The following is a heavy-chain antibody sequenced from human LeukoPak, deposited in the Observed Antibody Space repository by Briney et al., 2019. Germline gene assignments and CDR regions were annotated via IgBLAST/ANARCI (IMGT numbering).Heavy chain of an antibody. Sequence: GESLKISCKGSGYSFTSYWIGWVRQMPGKGLEWMGIIYPGDSDTRYSPSFQGQVTISADKSISTAYLQWSSLKASDTAMYYCARHRYKYGSGSYSNYNYMDVWGKGTTVTVSS. CDR2: IYPGDSDT. V-gene: IGHV5-51*01. D-gene: IGHD3-10*01. CDR3: ARHRYKYGSGSYSNYNYMDV. J-gene: IGHJ6*03. CDR1: GYSFTSYW.